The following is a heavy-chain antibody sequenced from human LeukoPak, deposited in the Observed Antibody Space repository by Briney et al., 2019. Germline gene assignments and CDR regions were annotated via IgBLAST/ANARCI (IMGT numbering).Heavy chain of an antibody. CDR2: ISWNSGSI. D-gene: IGHD6-13*01. V-gene: IGHV3-9*03. Sequence: GRSLRLSCAASGFTFDDYAMHWVRQAPGKGLEWVSGISWNSGSIGYADSVKVRFTISRDNAKNSLYLQMNSLRAEDMALYYCAKEGYSSSWYDSILDIWGQGTKVTVSS. J-gene: IGHJ3*02. CDR1: GFTFDDYA. CDR3: AKEGYSSSWYDSILDI.